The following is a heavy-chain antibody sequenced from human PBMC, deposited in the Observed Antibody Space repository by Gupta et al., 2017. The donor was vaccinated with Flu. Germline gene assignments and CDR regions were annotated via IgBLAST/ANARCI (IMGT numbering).Heavy chain of an antibody. Sequence: EVQLVESGGGLVQPGGSLRLSCAASGFTVSSNYMSWVRQAPGKGLEWVSVIYSGGSTYYADSVKGRFTISRHNSKNTLYLQMNSLRAEDTAVYYCARVRDGSRDMTTGWGGTVDPWGQGTLVTVSS. CDR1: GFTVSSNY. V-gene: IGHV3-53*04. J-gene: IGHJ5*02. D-gene: IGHD4-17*01. CDR2: IYSGGST. CDR3: ARVRDGSRDMTTGWGGTVDP.